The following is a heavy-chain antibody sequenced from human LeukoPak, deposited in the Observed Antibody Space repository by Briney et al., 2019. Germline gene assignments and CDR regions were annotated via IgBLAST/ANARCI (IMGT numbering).Heavy chain of an antibody. CDR2: ISGSGGST. V-gene: IGHV3-23*01. J-gene: IGHJ4*02. D-gene: IGHD3-10*01. Sequence: GGSLRLSCAASGFTFSNYAMSWVRQAPGKGLEWVSAISGSGGSTYYADSVKGRFTISRDNSKNTLYLQMNSLRAEDTAVYYCAKSIYGSGSLSYFDYWGQGTLVTVSS. CDR3: AKSIYGSGSLSYFDY. CDR1: GFTFSNYA.